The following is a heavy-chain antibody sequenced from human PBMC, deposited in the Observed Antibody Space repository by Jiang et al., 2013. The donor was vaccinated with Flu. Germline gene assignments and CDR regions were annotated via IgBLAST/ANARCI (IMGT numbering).Heavy chain of an antibody. CDR3: ARGLSYYDSTVAS. CDR1: GFTFSSYW. V-gene: IGHV3-7*03. J-gene: IGHJ5*01. D-gene: IGHD3-22*01. Sequence: SGFTFSSYWMSWVRQAPGKGLEWVANIKQDGSEKYYVDSVKGRFTISRDNAKNSLYLQMNSLRAEDTAVYYCARGLSYYDSTVASWGQGTLVTVSS. CDR2: IKQDGSEK.